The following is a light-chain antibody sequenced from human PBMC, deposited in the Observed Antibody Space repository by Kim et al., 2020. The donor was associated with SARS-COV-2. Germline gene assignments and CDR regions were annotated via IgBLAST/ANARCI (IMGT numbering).Light chain of an antibody. CDR1: SSDVGAYNY. J-gene: IGLJ2*01. Sequence: QSALTQPRSVSGSPGQSVTISCTGTSSDVGAYNYVSWYQQHPGKAPKHIIYDVIKRPSGVPDRFSGSKSGNTASLTISGLQAEDEADYYCCSYAGQYTYVKFGEGTQLTVL. CDR2: DVI. V-gene: IGLV2-11*01. CDR3: CSYAGQYTYVK.